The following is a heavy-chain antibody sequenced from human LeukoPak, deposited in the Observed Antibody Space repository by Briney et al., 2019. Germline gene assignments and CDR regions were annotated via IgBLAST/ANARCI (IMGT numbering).Heavy chain of an antibody. J-gene: IGHJ5*02. D-gene: IGHD2-15*01. CDR1: GYLTDLS. V-gene: IGHV1-24*01. CDR2: FDPDDGEI. CDR3: ATTSYCSHISCFSYARLDP. Sequence: GASVKVSCKVSGYLTDLSVHWVRPAPGKGLEWMGGFDPDDGEIIYAQKFQGRITMTEDTSTDTAYMELSSLRSDDTAVYYCATTSYCSHISCFSYARLDPWGQGTLVTVSS.